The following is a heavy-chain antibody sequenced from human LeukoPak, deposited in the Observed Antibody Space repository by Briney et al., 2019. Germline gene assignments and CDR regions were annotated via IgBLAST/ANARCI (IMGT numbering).Heavy chain of an antibody. CDR3: ARDRLHCNSTSCYTNWFDP. CDR2: IHPKSGGT. Sequence: GASVKVSCKASGYTFTGYYMHWVRQAPGQGLDWMGWIHPKSGGTNYAQRFQGRVTMTRDTSIITAYMELNRLRSDDTAVYYCARDRLHCNSTSCYTNWFDPWGQGTLVTVSS. V-gene: IGHV1-2*02. J-gene: IGHJ5*02. D-gene: IGHD2-2*02. CDR1: GYTFTGYY.